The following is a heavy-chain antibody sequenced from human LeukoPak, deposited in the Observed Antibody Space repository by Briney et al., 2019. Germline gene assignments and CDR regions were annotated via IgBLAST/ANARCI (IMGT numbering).Heavy chain of an antibody. Sequence: ASVKVSCKASGYTFIDYYMHWVRQAPGQGLEWMGIINPSGGSTSYAQKFQGRVTMTRDTSTSTVYMELSSLRSEDTAVYYCARARQRGWNWFDPWGQGTLVTVSS. CDR1: GYTFIDYY. D-gene: IGHD3-10*01. J-gene: IGHJ5*02. CDR3: ARARQRGWNWFDP. V-gene: IGHV1-46*01. CDR2: INPSGGST.